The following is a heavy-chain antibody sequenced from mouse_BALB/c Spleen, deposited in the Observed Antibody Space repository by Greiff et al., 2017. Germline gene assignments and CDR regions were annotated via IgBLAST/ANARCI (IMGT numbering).Heavy chain of an antibody. CDR3: ARHYYGGDYYAMDY. D-gene: IGHD1-1*01. CDR1: GFSLTSYG. J-gene: IGHJ4*01. Sequence: VQLVESGPDLVAPSQSLSITCTVSGFSLTSYGVHWVRQPPGKGLEWLVVIWSDGSTTYNSALKSRLSISKDNSKSQVFLKMNSLQTDDTAMYYCARHYYGGDYYAMDYWGQGTSVTVSS. V-gene: IGHV2-6-2*01. CDR2: IWSDGST.